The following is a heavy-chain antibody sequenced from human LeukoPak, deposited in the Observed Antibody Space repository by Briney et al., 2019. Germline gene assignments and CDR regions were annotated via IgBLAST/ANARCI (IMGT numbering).Heavy chain of an antibody. CDR2: ITSDGTDM. V-gene: IGHV3-48*03. CDR3: AKGMYGDFDY. CDR1: GFIFSNYE. J-gene: IGHJ4*02. Sequence: GGSLRLSCAASGFIFSNYEMNWVRQAPGKGLEWVSYITSDGTDMYYADSVKGRFTISRDNAKNSLYLQMNSLRADDTAVYYCAKGMYGDFDYWGQGTLVTVSS. D-gene: IGHD3-10*02.